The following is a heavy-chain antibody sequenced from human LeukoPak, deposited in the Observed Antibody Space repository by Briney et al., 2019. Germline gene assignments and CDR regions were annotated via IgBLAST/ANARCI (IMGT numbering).Heavy chain of an antibody. CDR1: GGSISSYY. Sequence: ETLSLTCTVSGGSISSYYWSWIRQPPGKGLEWIGYIYYSGSTNYNPSLKSRATISVDTSKIHFSLKLTSVTAADTAVYYCVRAPTMVRVHYYYMDVWGKGTTVTVS. CDR3: VRAPTMVRVHYYYMDV. J-gene: IGHJ6*03. D-gene: IGHD3-10*01. V-gene: IGHV4-59*01. CDR2: IYYSGST.